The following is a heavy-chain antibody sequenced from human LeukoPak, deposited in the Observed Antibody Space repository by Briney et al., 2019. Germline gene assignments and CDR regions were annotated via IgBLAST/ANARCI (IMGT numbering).Heavy chain of an antibody. V-gene: IGHV3-23*01. CDR2: ISGSGGST. CDR1: GFTFSSYA. Sequence: GGSLSLSCAASGFTFSSYAMSWVRQAPGKGLEWVSAISGSGGSTYYAGSVKGRFTISRDNSKNTLYLQMNSLRAEDTAVYYCAKVVGATISLSGAGAFDYWGQGTLVTVSS. J-gene: IGHJ4*02. CDR3: AKVVGATISLSGAGAFDY. D-gene: IGHD1-26*01.